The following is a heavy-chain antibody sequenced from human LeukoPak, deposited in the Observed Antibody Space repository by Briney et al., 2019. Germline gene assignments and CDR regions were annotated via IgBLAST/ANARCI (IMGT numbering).Heavy chain of an antibody. CDR3: ARQQWLAIDY. CDR1: GFTFSSYE. J-gene: IGHJ4*02. V-gene: IGHV3-48*03. Sequence: GGSLRLSCAASGFTFSSYEMNWVRQAPGKGPEWVSYISSSGSTIYYADSVKGRFTISRDNAKNSLYLQMNSLRAEDTAVYYCARQQWLAIDYWGQGTLVTVSS. CDR2: ISSSGSTI. D-gene: IGHD6-19*01.